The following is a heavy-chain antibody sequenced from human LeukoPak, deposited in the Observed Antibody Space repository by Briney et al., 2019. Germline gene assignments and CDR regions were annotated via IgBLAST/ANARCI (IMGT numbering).Heavy chain of an antibody. V-gene: IGHV1-69*05. CDR2: IIPIFGTA. CDR1: GGTFSSYA. D-gene: IGHD4-17*01. J-gene: IGHJ6*02. Sequence: SVKVSCKASGGTFSSYAISWVRQAPGQGLEWMGGIIPIFGTANYAQKFQGRVTMTRDTSISTAYMELSRLRSDDTAVYYCANSGPTVTSYGMDVWGQGTTVTVSS. CDR3: ANSGPTVTSYGMDV.